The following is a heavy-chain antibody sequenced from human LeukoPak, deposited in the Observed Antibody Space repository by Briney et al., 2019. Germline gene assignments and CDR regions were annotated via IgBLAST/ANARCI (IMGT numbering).Heavy chain of an antibody. V-gene: IGHV4-61*01. J-gene: IGHJ3*02. Sequence: SETLSLTCTVSGGSVSSGSYYWSWIRQPPGKGLEWIGYIYYSGSTNYNPSLKSRVTISVDTSKNQFSLKLSSVTAADTAVYYCARKNYDFWTAGFDIWGQGTMVTVSS. D-gene: IGHD3-3*01. CDR2: IYYSGST. CDR3: ARKNYDFWTAGFDI. CDR1: GGSVSSGSYY.